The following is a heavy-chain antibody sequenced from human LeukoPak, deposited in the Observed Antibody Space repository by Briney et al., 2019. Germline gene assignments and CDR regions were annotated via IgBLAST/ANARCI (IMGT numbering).Heavy chain of an antibody. CDR1: GGTFSSYA. Sequence: ASVKVSCKASGGTFSSYAISWVRQAPGQGLEWMGGIIPIFGTANYAQKFQGRVTITADESTSTAYMELSSVRAEATAVSYCARAPRPYSSYPMSPFYYFHYWGQGTLVTVSS. D-gene: IGHD6-6*01. CDR2: IIPIFGTA. CDR3: ARAPRPYSSYPMSPFYYFHY. V-gene: IGHV1-69*13. J-gene: IGHJ4*02.